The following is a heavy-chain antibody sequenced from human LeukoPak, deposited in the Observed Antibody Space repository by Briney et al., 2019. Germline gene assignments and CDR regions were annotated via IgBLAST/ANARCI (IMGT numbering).Heavy chain of an antibody. Sequence: ASVKVSCKVSGYTLTELSMHWVRQAPGKGLEWMGGFDPEDGETVYAQKFQGRVTMTEDTSTDTAYMELSSLRSEDTAVYYCATGVDTAMFPFDYWGQGTLVTVSS. CDR2: FDPEDGET. J-gene: IGHJ4*02. CDR3: ATGVDTAMFPFDY. V-gene: IGHV1-24*01. D-gene: IGHD5-18*01. CDR1: GYTLTELS.